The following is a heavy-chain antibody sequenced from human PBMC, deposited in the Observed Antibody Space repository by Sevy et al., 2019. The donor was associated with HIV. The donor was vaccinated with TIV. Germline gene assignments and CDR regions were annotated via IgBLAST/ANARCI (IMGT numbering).Heavy chain of an antibody. V-gene: IGHV3-23*01. Sequence: GGSLRLSCAASGFTFSSYAMSWVRQAPGKGLEWVSAISGSGGSTYYADSVKGRFTISRDNSKSTLYLQMTSLRAEDTAVNYCAKDQAPGYSSSWEIDYWGQGTLVTVSS. CDR2: ISGSGGST. CDR3: AKDQAPGYSSSWEIDY. CDR1: GFTFSSYA. J-gene: IGHJ4*02. D-gene: IGHD6-13*01.